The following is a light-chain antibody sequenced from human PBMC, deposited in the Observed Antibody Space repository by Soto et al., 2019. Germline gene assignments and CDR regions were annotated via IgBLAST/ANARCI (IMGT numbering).Light chain of an antibody. CDR2: SDN. V-gene: IGLV2-14*01. CDR1: SSDVGGYNY. CDR3: AAWDDSLDGLVV. Sequence: QSALTQPASVSGSPGQSITISCTGTSSDVGGYNYVSWYQQHPGKAPKLLIYSDNLRPSGVPDRFSGSRSGTSASLAISGLQSEDEGDYYCAAWDDSLDGLVVFGGGTKVTVL. J-gene: IGLJ2*01.